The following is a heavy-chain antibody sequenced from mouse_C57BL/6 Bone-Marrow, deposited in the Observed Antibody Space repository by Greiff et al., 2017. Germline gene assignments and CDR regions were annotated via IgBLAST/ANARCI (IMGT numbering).Heavy chain of an antibody. Sequence: EVKLMESGGGLVQSGRSLRLSCATSGFTFSDFYMEWVRQAPGKGLEWIAASRNKANDYTTEYSASVKGRFIVSRDTSQSILYLQMNALRAEDTAIYYCARDAVLSAGTGAMDYWGQGTSVTVSS. CDR3: ARDAVLSAGTGAMDY. CDR2: SRNKANDYTT. CDR1: GFTFSDFY. D-gene: IGHD4-1*01. V-gene: IGHV7-1*01. J-gene: IGHJ4*01.